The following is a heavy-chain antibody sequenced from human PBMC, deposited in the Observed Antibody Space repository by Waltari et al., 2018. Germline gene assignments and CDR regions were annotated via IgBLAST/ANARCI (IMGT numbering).Heavy chain of an antibody. D-gene: IGHD3-3*01. Sequence: QVQVVESGGGVVQPGRSLSLSCAASGLIFNQYGIHWVRQAPGKGLESVAVISYDGRHRFYSDSVKGRFTISRDNSRNTVSLQMDSLTVEDTALYYCAKGGDLEWLFIDHWGQGTFVTVS. V-gene: IGHV3-30*18. CDR1: GLIFNQYG. CDR3: AKGGDLEWLFIDH. CDR2: ISYDGRHR. J-gene: IGHJ4*02.